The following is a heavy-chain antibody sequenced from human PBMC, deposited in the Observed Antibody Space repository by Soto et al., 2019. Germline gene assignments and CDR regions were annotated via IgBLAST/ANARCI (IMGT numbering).Heavy chain of an antibody. Sequence: EMQLLESGGGLVQPGGSLRLSCAASGFSFGSYAMSWVRQAPGKGLEWVSSISGRGDNTYYAESVKGRFSISRDNSKNTLYLLMNSLRAEDTALYYCAKEKPAAVYGMDVWGQGTTVTVSS. CDR2: ISGRGDNT. J-gene: IGHJ6*02. CDR1: GFSFGSYA. V-gene: IGHV3-23*01. D-gene: IGHD2-2*01. CDR3: AKEKPAAVYGMDV.